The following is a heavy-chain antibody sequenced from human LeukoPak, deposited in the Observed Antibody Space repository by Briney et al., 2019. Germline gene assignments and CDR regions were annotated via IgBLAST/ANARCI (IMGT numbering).Heavy chain of an antibody. J-gene: IGHJ5*02. D-gene: IGHD2-21*02. Sequence: GASVKVSCKASGYTFTGYYMHWVRQAPGQGLEWMGWINPNSGGTNYAQKLQGRVTMTTDTSTSTAYMELRSLRSDDTAVYYCARFVVVTAVGDWFDPWGQGTLVTVSS. V-gene: IGHV1-2*02. CDR1: GYTFTGYY. CDR2: INPNSGGT. CDR3: ARFVVVTAVGDWFDP.